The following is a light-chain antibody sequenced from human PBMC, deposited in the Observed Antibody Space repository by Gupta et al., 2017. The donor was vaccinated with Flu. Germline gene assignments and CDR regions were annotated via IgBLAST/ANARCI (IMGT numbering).Light chain of an antibody. CDR2: DAS. J-gene: IGKJ2*01. CDR1: QRVNND. V-gene: IGKV3-15*01. CDR3: QQYDSWPPS. Sequence: EVVLTQSPATLSVSPGERATLSCRASQRVNNDLDWYQQKPGKAPKLLIYDASTRENGIPARFSGSGSGTDFTLTIGSLQSEDFVVYFCQQYDSWPPSFGQGTKLEIK.